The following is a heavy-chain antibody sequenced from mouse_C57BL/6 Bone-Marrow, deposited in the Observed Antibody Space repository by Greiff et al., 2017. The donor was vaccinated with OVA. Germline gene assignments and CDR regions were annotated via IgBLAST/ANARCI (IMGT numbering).Heavy chain of an antibody. D-gene: IGHD3-1*01. CDR2: INPSTGGT. CDR1: GYSFTGYY. V-gene: IGHV1-42*01. J-gene: IGHJ4*01. Sequence: VQLQQSGPELVKPGASVKISCKASGYSFTGYYMNWVKQSPEKSLEWIGEINPSTGGTTYNQKFKAKATLTVDKSSSTAYMQLKSLTSEDSAVYYGARRSNGLMDYWGQGTSVTVSS. CDR3: ARRSNGLMDY.